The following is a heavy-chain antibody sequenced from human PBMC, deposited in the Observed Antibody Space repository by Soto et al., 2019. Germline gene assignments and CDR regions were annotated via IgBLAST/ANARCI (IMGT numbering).Heavy chain of an antibody. CDR3: ATDKDSTYDY. J-gene: IGHJ4*02. CDR2: IIPILGIT. D-gene: IGHD4-4*01. CDR1: GDTFSSYS. V-gene: IGHV1-69*08. Sequence: QVHLVQSGAEVEKPGSSVKVSCKASGDTFSSYSFTWVRQAPGQGLEWMGRIIPILGITNYAQKFQGRVTITADKSTSTAYMELSSLRPEDTAVYYCATDKDSTYDYWGQGTLVTVSS.